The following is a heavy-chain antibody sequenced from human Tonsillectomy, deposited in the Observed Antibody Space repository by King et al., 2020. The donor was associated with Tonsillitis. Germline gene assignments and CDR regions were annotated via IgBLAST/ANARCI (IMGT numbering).Heavy chain of an antibody. J-gene: IGHJ2*01. V-gene: IGHV4-59*08. CDR2: IFYSGST. Sequence: VQLQESGPGLVKPSETLSLTCTVSGGSISDYYWSWIRQPPGKGLEWLGYIFYSGSTNYNPSLKGRVTISVDTPKNQFSLKLSSVTAADTAVYHCSRNLNPNWYFDLWGRGTLVTVSS. CDR3: SRNLNPNWYFDL. CDR1: GGSISDYY.